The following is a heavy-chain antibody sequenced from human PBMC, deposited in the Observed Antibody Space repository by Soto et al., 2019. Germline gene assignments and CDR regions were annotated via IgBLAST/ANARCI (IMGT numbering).Heavy chain of an antibody. D-gene: IGHD6-6*01. Sequence: PSETLSLTCPVSGGSISHTPYFWGWIRQPPGKGLEWIGYIYYSGSTYYNPSLKSRVTISVDTSKNQFSLELRSVTAADTAVYYCARDGGDYSSSSVYFDHWGQGTLVTVSS. V-gene: IGHV4-30-4*08. CDR1: GGSISHTPYF. J-gene: IGHJ4*02. CDR3: ARDGGDYSSSSVYFDH. CDR2: IYYSGST.